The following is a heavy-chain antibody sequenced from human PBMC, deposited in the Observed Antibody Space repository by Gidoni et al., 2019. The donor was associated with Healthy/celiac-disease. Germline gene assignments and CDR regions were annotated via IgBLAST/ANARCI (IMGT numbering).Heavy chain of an antibody. D-gene: IGHD3-16*01. CDR2: IIPIFGTA. Sequence: QVQMVQSGAEVKKPGSAVKVSCKASGGTFSSYAISWVRQAPGQGLEWMVGIIPIFGTANYAQKFQGRVTITADESTSTAYMELSSLRSEDTAVYYCARGGPMILQKDYYYYGMDVWVQGTTVTVSS. J-gene: IGHJ6*02. V-gene: IGHV1-69*01. CDR3: ARGGPMILQKDYYYYGMDV. CDR1: GGTFSSYA.